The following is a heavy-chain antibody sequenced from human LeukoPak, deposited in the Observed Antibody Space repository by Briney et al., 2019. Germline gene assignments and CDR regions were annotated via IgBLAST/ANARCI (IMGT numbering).Heavy chain of an antibody. CDR1: GFSFSSYG. CDR2: ISYDGSNK. J-gene: IGHJ4*02. V-gene: IGHV3-30*18. D-gene: IGHD5-12*01. Sequence: GGSLRLSCAASGFSFSSYGMHWVRQAPGKGLEWVAVISYDGSNKYYADSVKGRFTISRDNSKNTLYLQMNSLRAEDTAVYCCTKDLSMVATRYYFDYWGQGTLVTVSS. CDR3: TKDLSMVATRYYFDY.